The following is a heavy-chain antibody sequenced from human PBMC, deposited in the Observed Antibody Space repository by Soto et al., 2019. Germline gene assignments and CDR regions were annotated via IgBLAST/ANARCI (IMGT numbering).Heavy chain of an antibody. Sequence: SETLSLTCTVSGGSISSSSYYWGWIRQPPGKGLEWIGSIYYSGSTYYNPSLKSRVTISVDTSKNQFSLKLSSVTAADTAVYYCARGGSIAAPRGGYYYYMDVWGKGTTVTVSS. D-gene: IGHD6-6*01. CDR2: IYYSGST. J-gene: IGHJ6*03. CDR3: ARGGSIAAPRGGYYYYMDV. V-gene: IGHV4-39*01. CDR1: GGSISSSSYY.